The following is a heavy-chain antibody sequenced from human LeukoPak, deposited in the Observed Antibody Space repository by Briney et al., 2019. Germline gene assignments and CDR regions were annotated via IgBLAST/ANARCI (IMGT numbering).Heavy chain of an antibody. CDR2: IIPIFGTA. V-gene: IGHV1-69*13. CDR1: GGTFSSYA. J-gene: IGHJ6*02. CDR3: ARDEYQLLYYYYGMDV. D-gene: IGHD2-2*01. Sequence: SVKVSCKASGGTFSSYAISWVRQAPGQGLEWVGGIIPIFGTANYAQKFQGRVTITADESTSTAYMELSSLRSEDTAVYYCARDEYQLLYYYYGMDVWGQGTTVTVSS.